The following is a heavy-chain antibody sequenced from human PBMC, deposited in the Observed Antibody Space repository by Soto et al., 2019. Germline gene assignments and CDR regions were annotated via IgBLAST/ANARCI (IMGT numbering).Heavy chain of an antibody. CDR1: GLPFSKAW. CDR3: TTDEADNGNDGDFDY. D-gene: IGHD1-1*01. Sequence: EVHLVESGGGLVKPGGSLRLSCAASGLPFSKAWMSWVRQAPGKGLEWVGRIKNKRTTDYAAPVRDRFTISRDDSQNRVYLQMDSLKTEDTAVYYCTTDEADNGNDGDFDYWGQGTLVTVSS. V-gene: IGHV3-15*01. J-gene: IGHJ4*02. CDR2: IKNKRTT.